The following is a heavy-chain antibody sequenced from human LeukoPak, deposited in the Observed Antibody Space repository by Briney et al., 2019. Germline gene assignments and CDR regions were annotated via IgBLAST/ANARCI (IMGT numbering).Heavy chain of an antibody. V-gene: IGHV3-21*01. D-gene: IGHD1-26*01. J-gene: IGHJ3*02. CDR2: ISSSSSYI. Sequence: GGSLRLSCAASGFTVSSNYMSWVRQAPGKGLEWVSYISSSSSYIYYADSVKGRFTISRDNAKNSLYLQMNSLRAEDTAVYYCAREGGSGSYGAFDIWGQGTMVTVSS. CDR1: GFTVSSNY. CDR3: AREGGSGSYGAFDI.